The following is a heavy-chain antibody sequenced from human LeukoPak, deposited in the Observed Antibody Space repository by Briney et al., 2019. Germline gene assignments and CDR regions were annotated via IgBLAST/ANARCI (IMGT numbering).Heavy chain of an antibody. CDR1: GFTFSTYN. J-gene: IGHJ6*03. Sequence: GGSLRLSCAASGFTFSTYNMNWVRHAPGKGLEWISSITSSSSYIYYADSVKGRFTISRDNAKNSLYLQMNSLSPDDTAVYFCARDPYSGHYGDYYYYYMDAWGKGTTVTISS. V-gene: IGHV3-21*06. D-gene: IGHD1-26*01. CDR2: ITSSSSYI. CDR3: ARDPYSGHYGDYYYYYMDA.